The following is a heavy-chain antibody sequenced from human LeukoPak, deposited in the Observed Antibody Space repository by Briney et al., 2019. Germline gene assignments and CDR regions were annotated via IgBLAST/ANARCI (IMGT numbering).Heavy chain of an antibody. CDR2: ISAKKGNT. V-gene: IGHV1-18*01. D-gene: IGHD6-19*01. Sequence: GASVKASCKASGYTFTSYGISWVRQAPGQGLEWMGWISAKKGNTDYAQKLQGRVTMTTDTSTSTAYMELRSLRSDDTAVYYCARDMYSSGRVPFDYWGQGTLVTVSS. CDR1: GYTFTSYG. J-gene: IGHJ4*02. CDR3: ARDMYSSGRVPFDY.